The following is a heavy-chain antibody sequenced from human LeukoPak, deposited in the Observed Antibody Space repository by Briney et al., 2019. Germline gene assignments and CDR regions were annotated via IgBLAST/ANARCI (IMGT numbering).Heavy chain of an antibody. CDR1: GFTFDDYA. CDR3: ARGDDNWNDLDAFDI. Sequence: GGSLRLSCAASGFTFDDYAMHWVRQAPGKGLEWVSLISWDGGSTYYADSVKCRFTISRDNAKNSLYLQMNSLRAEDTAVYYCARGDDNWNDLDAFDIWGQGTMVTVSS. D-gene: IGHD1-1*01. V-gene: IGHV3-43D*04. J-gene: IGHJ3*02. CDR2: ISWDGGST.